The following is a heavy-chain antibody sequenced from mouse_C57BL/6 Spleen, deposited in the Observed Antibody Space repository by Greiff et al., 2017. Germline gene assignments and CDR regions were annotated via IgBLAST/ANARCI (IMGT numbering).Heavy chain of an antibody. CDR2: IYPGNSDT. J-gene: IGHJ3*01. CDR3: TTDYDYDWFAY. CDR1: GYTFTSYW. Sequence: EVHLVESGTVLARPGASVKMSCKTSGYTFTSYWMHWVKQRPGQGLEWIGAIYPGNSDTSYNQKFKGKAILTAVTSASPAYMELSSLTNEDSAVYYCTTDYDYDWFAYWGQGTLVTVSA. V-gene: IGHV1-5*01. D-gene: IGHD2-4*01.